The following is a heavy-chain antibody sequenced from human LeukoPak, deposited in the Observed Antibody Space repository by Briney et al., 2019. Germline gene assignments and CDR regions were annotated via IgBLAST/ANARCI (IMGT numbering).Heavy chain of an antibody. V-gene: IGHV4-61*01. Sequence: PSETLSLTCTVSGGSVSSGSYYWSWMRQPPGKGLEWIGYIYYSGSTNYNPSLKSRVTISVDTSKNQLSLKLSSVTAADTAVYYCAKDKRGWQDYYYYYGMDVWGQGTTVTVSS. J-gene: IGHJ6*02. CDR3: AKDKRGWQDYYYYYGMDV. CDR2: IYYSGST. CDR1: GGSVSSGSYY. D-gene: IGHD2-15*01.